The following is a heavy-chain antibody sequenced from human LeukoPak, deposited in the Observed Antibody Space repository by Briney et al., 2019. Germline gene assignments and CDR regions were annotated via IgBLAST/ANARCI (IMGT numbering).Heavy chain of an antibody. V-gene: IGHV3-74*01. J-gene: IGHJ3*02. CDR1: GFTFSSYW. CDR2: INSDGSST. CDR3: ARPTSYCSGGSCYHYDAFDI. D-gene: IGHD2-15*01. Sequence: GGSVRLSCAASGFTFSSYWMHWVRQAPGKGLVWVSRINSDGSSTSYADSVKGRFTISRDNAKNTLYLQMNSLRAEDTAVYYCARPTSYCSGGSCYHYDAFDIWGQGTMVTVSS.